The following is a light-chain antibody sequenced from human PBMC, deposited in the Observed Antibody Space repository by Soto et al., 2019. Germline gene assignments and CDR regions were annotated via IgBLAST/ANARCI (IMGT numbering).Light chain of an antibody. J-gene: IGKJ3*01. CDR3: QQTSSAPFT. Sequence: DIPMIQSPYSLSAAVGDRVTIACRASQNINTYLNWYQQKPGKAPKLLIFDAASLQSGVPSRFSGGGSRTDFTLTITSLQPEDFATYYCQQTSSAPFTFGPGTKVDIK. CDR1: QNINTY. CDR2: DAA. V-gene: IGKV1-39*01.